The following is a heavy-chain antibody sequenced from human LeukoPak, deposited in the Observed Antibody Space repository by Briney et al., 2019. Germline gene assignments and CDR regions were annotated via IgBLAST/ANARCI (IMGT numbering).Heavy chain of an antibody. D-gene: IGHD6-6*01. V-gene: IGHV1-2*02. Sequence: GASVKVSCKASGYTFTGYYMHWVRQPPGQGLEWMGWINPNSGGTNYAQKFQGRVTMTRDTSISTAYMELSRLRSDDTAVYYCARDLTSIAARPDPYYYYYMDVWGKGTTVTVSS. J-gene: IGHJ6*03. CDR1: GYTFTGYY. CDR3: ARDLTSIAARPDPYYYYYMDV. CDR2: INPNSGGT.